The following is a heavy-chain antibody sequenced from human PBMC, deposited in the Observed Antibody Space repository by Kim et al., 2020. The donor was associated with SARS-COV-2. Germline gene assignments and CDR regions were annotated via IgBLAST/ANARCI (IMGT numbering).Heavy chain of an antibody. Sequence: GGSLRLSCAASGFTVSSNYMSWVRQAPGKGLEWVSVIYSGGSTYYADSVKGRFTISRDNSKNTLYLQMNSLRAEDTAVYYCARRRSGYYYVQDAFDIWGQGTMVTVSS. CDR1: GFTVSSNY. CDR3: ARRRSGYYYVQDAFDI. J-gene: IGHJ3*02. V-gene: IGHV3-66*04. D-gene: IGHD3-22*01. CDR2: IYSGGST.